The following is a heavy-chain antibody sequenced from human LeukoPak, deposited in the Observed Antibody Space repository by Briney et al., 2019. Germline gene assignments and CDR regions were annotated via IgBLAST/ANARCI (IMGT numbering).Heavy chain of an antibody. CDR3: ARVTGPSSREWPYFDC. CDR1: GFTVSNKY. Sequence: GGSLRLSCAASGFTVSNKYMTWVRQAPGKGLEWVSLIYSSGTTKYADFVKGRFTIPRDISKNTLYLQMNSLRADDTAVYYCARVTGPSSREWPYFDCWGLGTLVTVSS. J-gene: IGHJ4*02. CDR2: IYSSGTT. D-gene: IGHD3-3*01. V-gene: IGHV3-53*01.